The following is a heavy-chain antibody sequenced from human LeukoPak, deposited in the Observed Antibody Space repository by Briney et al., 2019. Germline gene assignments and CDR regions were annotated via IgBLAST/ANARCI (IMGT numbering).Heavy chain of an antibody. V-gene: IGHV1-69*05. CDR3: ARVSGRSGPFEY. CDR2: IIPIFGTA. Sequence: GASVKVSCKASGGTFSSYAISWVRQAPGQGLEWMGGIIPIFGTANYAQKFQGRVTITTDESTSTAYMELSSLRSDDTAIYYCARVSGRSGPFEYWGQGTLVTVSS. D-gene: IGHD3-3*01. CDR1: GGTFSSYA. J-gene: IGHJ4*02.